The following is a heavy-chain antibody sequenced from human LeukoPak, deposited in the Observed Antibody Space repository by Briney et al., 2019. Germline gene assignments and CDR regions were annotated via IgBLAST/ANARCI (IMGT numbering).Heavy chain of an antibody. CDR3: AKGPPYSSSWYLDY. J-gene: IGHJ4*02. CDR1: GFTFSSYA. D-gene: IGHD6-13*01. Sequence: AGGSLRLSCAASGFTFSSYAMSWVRQAPGKGLEWVSAISGSGGSTYYADSVKGRFTISRDNSKNTLYLQMNSLRAEDTAVYYCAKGPPYSSSWYLDYWGQGTLVTVSS. CDR2: ISGSGGST. V-gene: IGHV3-23*01.